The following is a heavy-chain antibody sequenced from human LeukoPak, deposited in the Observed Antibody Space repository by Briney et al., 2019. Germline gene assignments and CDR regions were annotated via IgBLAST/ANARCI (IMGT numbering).Heavy chain of an antibody. Sequence: SETLSLTCTGYGGSMRNYYWSWIRQPPGKELEWIGYIYYSGSTNYNPSLKSRVTISVDTSKNQFSLRLSSVTAADTALYYCARDETYCSGVSCYPGAFDIWGQGTMVTVSS. CDR1: GGSMRNYY. J-gene: IGHJ3*02. V-gene: IGHV4-59*01. D-gene: IGHD2-15*01. CDR3: ARDETYCSGVSCYPGAFDI. CDR2: IYYSGST.